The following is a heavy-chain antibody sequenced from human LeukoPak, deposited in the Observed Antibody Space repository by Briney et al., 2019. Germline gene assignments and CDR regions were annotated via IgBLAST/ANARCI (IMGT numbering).Heavy chain of an antibody. Sequence: GGSLRLSCAASGFTFSSYSMNWVRQALGKGLEWVSSISSSSSYIYYADSVKGRFTISRDNAKNSLYLQMNSLRAEDTAVYYCARDSGYCGGDCYSGAFDIWGQGTMVTVSS. CDR3: ARDSGYCGGDCYSGAFDI. CDR2: ISSSSSYI. V-gene: IGHV3-21*01. CDR1: GFTFSSYS. D-gene: IGHD2-21*02. J-gene: IGHJ3*02.